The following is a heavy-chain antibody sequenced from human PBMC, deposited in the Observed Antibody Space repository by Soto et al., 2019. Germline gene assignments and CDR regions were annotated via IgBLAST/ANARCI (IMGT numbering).Heavy chain of an antibody. CDR2: TYYRSKWYN. V-gene: IGHV6-1*01. Sequence: SQTLSLTCAISGDSVSSNSAAWNWIRQSPSRGLEWLGRTYYRSKWYNDYAVSVKSRIAINPDTSKNQFSLKLSSVTAADTAVYYCASYYYDSSGYYQYYFDYWGQGTLVTVS. J-gene: IGHJ4*02. CDR1: GDSVSSNSAA. D-gene: IGHD3-22*01. CDR3: ASYYYDSSGYYQYYFDY.